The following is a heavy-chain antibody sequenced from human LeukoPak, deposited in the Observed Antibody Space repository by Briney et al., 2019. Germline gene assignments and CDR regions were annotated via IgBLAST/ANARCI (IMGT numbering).Heavy chain of an antibody. V-gene: IGHV4-61*01. CDR1: GASVSSASY. D-gene: IGHD1-26*01. CDR2: IYNGVNT. J-gene: IGHJ5*02. Sequence: SETLSLTCTVSGASVSSASYWSWIRQPPGKGVEWIAHIYNGVNTNYNPSLMSRVTISVDTSKNQFSLRLNSVTAADTAVYYCARSRAFNSGAFDPWGQGSLVTVSS. CDR3: ARSRAFNSGAFDP.